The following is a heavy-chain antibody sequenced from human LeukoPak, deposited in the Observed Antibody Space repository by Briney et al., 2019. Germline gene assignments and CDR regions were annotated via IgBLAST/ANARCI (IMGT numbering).Heavy chain of an antibody. V-gene: IGHV1-24*01. D-gene: IGHD4-23*01. CDR3: AAVSPGHDYGGPELDY. CDR2: FDPEDGET. CDR1: GYTLTELS. Sequence: ASVKVSCKVSGYTLTELSMHWVRQAPGKGLEWVGGFDPEDGETIYAQKFQGRVTMTEDTSTDTAYMELSSLRSEDTAVYYCAAVSPGHDYGGPELDYWGQGTLVTVSS. J-gene: IGHJ4*02.